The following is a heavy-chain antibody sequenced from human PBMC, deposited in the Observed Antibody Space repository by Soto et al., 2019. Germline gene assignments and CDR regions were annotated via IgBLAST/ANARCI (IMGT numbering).Heavy chain of an antibody. CDR3: AKDRDIAASGYNFEH. Sequence: QVQLVESGGGVVQPGRSLKLSWAASAFTFNNFAMHWVRQAPGKGLEWVTVISSHGNDKYYADSVKGRFTNSRDNYKHTLYLQMNSLRGEDTAVYYCAKDRDIAASGYNFEHWGQGTLVSVSS. J-gene: IGHJ4*02. V-gene: IGHV3-30*18. CDR1: AFTFNNFA. CDR2: ISSHGNDK. D-gene: IGHD6-13*01.